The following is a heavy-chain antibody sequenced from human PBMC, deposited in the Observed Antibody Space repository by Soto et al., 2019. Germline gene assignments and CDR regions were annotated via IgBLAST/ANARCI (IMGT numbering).Heavy chain of an antibody. D-gene: IGHD5-18*01. CDR3: ARAWPSVDSYGSGVMDV. V-gene: IGHV4-4*02. J-gene: IGHJ6*02. Sequence: QVQLQESGPGLVKTSGTLSVTCAVSGGSISSSNWWNWVRQPPGKGLEWIGEIYHSGSTNYNPSLRSRVTISLDQSKNQFSLRVKSVTAADTAEYYCARAWPSVDSYGSGVMDVWGQGTTVTVSS. CDR2: IYHSGST. CDR1: GGSISSSNW.